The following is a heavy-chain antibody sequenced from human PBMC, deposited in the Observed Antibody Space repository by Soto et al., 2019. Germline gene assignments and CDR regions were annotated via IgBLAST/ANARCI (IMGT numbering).Heavy chain of an antibody. CDR2: INHSGST. CDR3: ARGGYYYGMDV. J-gene: IGHJ6*02. V-gene: IGHV4-34*01. CDR1: GGPVSGDDLY. Sequence: SETLSLTCVVSGGPVSGDDLYWSWIRQPPGKGLEWIGEINHSGSTNYNPSLKSRVTISVDTSKNQFSLKLSSVTAADTAVYYCARGGYYYGMDVWGQGTTVTVSS.